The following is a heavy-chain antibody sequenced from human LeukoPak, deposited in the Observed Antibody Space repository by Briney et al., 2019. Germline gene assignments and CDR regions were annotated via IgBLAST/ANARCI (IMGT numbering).Heavy chain of an antibody. J-gene: IGHJ6*03. CDR2: IIPIFGTA. Sequence: ASVKVSCKASGGTFSSYAISWVRQAPGQGLEWMGGIIPIFGTANYAQKFQGRVTITADESTSTAYMELSSLRSEDTAVYYCARGGAMPTYYYYYYYMDVWGKGTTVTVSS. D-gene: IGHD2-2*01. CDR3: ARGGAMPTYYYYYYYMDV. CDR1: GGTFSSYA. V-gene: IGHV1-69*13.